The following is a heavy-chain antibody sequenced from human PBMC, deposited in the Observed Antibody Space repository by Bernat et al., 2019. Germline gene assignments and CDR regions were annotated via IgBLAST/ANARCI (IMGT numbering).Heavy chain of an antibody. CDR3: ARGSLAYYYDSSGYLLSAFDI. D-gene: IGHD3-22*01. CDR1: GGTFSSYA. Sequence: QVQLVQSGAEVKKPGSSVKVSCKASGGTFSSYAISWVRQAPGQGLEWMGRIIPILGIANYAQKFQGRVTITADKSTSTAYMELSSLRSEDTAVYYCARGSLAYYYDSSGYLLSAFDIWGQGTMVTVSS. CDR2: IIPILGIA. J-gene: IGHJ3*02. V-gene: IGHV1-69*04.